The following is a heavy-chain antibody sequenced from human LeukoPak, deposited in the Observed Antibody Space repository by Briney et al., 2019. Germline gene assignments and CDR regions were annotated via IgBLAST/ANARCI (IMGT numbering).Heavy chain of an antibody. CDR3: AREYYYDSSGYYYY. D-gene: IGHD3-22*01. J-gene: IGHJ4*02. Sequence: SETLSLTCAVYGGSFSGYYWSWIRQPPGKGLEWIREINHSGSTNYNPSLKSRVTISVDTSKNQFSLKLSSVTAADTAVYYCAREYYYDSSGYYYYWGQGTLVTVSS. CDR1: GGSFSGYY. V-gene: IGHV4-34*01. CDR2: INHSGST.